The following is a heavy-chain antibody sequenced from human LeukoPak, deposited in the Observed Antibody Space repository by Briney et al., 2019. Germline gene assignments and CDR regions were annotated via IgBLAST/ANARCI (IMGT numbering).Heavy chain of an antibody. J-gene: IGHJ4*02. Sequence: GGSLRLSCAASGFTFSSYSMNWVRQAPGKGLEWVSSISSSSYIYYADSVKGRFTISRDNAKNSLYLQMNSLRAEDTAVYYCARSGIFGLYYFDYWGQGTLVTVSS. D-gene: IGHD3/OR15-3a*01. CDR3: ARSGIFGLYYFDY. V-gene: IGHV3-21*01. CDR1: GFTFSSYS. CDR2: ISSSSYI.